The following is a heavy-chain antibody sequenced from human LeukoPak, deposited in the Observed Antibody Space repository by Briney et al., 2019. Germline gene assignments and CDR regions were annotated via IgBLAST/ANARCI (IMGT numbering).Heavy chain of an antibody. CDR3: TNHYCSSTSCYTYYFDY. J-gene: IGHJ4*02. V-gene: IGHV3-49*04. D-gene: IGHD2-2*02. CDR2: ITSKGYGGTT. Sequence: GGSLRLSCTASGFTFGDYAMNWVRQAPGKGLEWGGFITSKGYGGTTEYAASVKGRFTISRDDSKSIAYLQMDSLKTEDTAVYYCTNHYCSSTSCYTYYFDYWGQGTLVTVSS. CDR1: GFTFGDYA.